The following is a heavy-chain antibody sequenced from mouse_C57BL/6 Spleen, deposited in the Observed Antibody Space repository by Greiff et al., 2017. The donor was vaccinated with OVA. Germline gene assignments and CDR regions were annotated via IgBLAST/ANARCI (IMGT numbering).Heavy chain of an antibody. CDR1: GFTFSSYA. D-gene: IGHD2-2*01. CDR3: ARYGYDDAMDY. J-gene: IGHJ4*01. CDR2: ISDGGSYT. V-gene: IGHV5-4*03. Sequence: EVNVVESGGGLVKPGGSLKLSCAASGFTFSSYAMSWVRQTPEKRLEWVATISDGGSYTYYPDNVKGRFTISRDNAKNNLYLQMSHLKSEDTAMYYCARYGYDDAMDYWGQGTSVTVSS.